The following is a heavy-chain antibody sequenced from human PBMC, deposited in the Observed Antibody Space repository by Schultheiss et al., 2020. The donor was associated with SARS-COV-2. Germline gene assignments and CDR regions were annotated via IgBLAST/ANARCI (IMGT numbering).Heavy chain of an antibody. Sequence: GGSLRLSCAASGFTFDDYGMSWVRQAPGKGLEWVSGINWNGGSTGYADSVKGRFTISRDNSKNTLYLQMNSLRAEDTAVYYCARERGFYAFDIWGQGTMVTVSS. J-gene: IGHJ3*02. CDR1: GFTFDDYG. CDR3: ARERGFYAFDI. V-gene: IGHV3-20*04. CDR2: INWNGGST. D-gene: IGHD3-10*01.